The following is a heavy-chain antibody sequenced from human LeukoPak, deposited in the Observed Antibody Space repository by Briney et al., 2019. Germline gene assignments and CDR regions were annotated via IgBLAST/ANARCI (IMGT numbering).Heavy chain of an antibody. J-gene: IGHJ6*02. CDR1: GGSISSSSYY. D-gene: IGHD3-10*01. Sequence: KSSETLSLTCTVSGGSISSSSYYWGWIRQPPGKGLEWIGSIYYSGSTYYNPSLKSRVTISVDTSKNQFSLKLSSVTAADTAVYYCARLARWFGELSWYYYYGMDVWGQGTTATVSS. CDR3: ARLARWFGELSWYYYYGMDV. V-gene: IGHV4-39*01. CDR2: IYYSGST.